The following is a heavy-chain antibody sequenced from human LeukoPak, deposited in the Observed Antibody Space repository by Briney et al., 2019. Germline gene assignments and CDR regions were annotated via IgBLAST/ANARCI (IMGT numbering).Heavy chain of an antibody. Sequence: GGSLRLSCAASGFTLSSYGMHWVRQAPGKGLEWVAVISYDGSNKYYADSVKGRFTISRDNSKNTLYLQMNSLRAEDTAVYYCAKGGDFWSGYYSRDPWGQGTLVTVSS. D-gene: IGHD3-3*01. CDR1: GFTLSSYG. CDR3: AKGGDFWSGYYSRDP. CDR2: ISYDGSNK. V-gene: IGHV3-30*18. J-gene: IGHJ5*02.